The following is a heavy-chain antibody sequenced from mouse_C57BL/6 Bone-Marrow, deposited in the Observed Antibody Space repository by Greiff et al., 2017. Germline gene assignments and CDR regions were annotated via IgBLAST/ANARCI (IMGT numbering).Heavy chain of an antibody. D-gene: IGHD2-3*01. Sequence: EVKLVESGGGLVKPGGSLKLSCAASGFTFSSYAMSWVRQTPEKRLEWVATISDGGSYTNYPDNVKGRVTISRDNAKNNLYLQMGHLKSEDTAMYYCARGDGYPLAMDDWGQGTSVTVSS. J-gene: IGHJ4*01. V-gene: IGHV5-4*03. CDR2: ISDGGSYT. CDR1: GFTFSSYA. CDR3: ARGDGYPLAMDD.